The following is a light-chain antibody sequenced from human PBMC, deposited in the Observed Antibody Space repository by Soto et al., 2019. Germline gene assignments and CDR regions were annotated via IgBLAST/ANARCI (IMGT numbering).Light chain of an antibody. J-gene: IGLJ1*01. V-gene: IGLV2-8*01. CDR1: SDDLGGYNS. CDR2: AVN. CDR3: SSYGGSTYV. Sequence: QSVLTLPPSASGSPGQSVTISCTAPSDDLGGYNSFYWYQQHPGKAPKLMIYAVNKRSSWVQDRFSGSKSDKRVSLTVSGLQAEDEADYYCSSYGGSTYVFGTGTKVTVL.